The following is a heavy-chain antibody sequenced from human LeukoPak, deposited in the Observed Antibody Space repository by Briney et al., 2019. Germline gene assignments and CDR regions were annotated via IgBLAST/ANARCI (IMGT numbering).Heavy chain of an antibody. Sequence: SETLSLTCTVSGYSISSGYYWGWIRQPPGKGLEWIGSIYHSGSTYYNPSLKSRVTISVDTSKNQFSLKLSSVTAADTAVYYCAYRYCSGGSCLYSASPIDYWGQGTLVTVSS. D-gene: IGHD2-15*01. J-gene: IGHJ4*02. V-gene: IGHV4-38-2*02. CDR2: IYHSGST. CDR1: GYSISSGYY. CDR3: AYRYCSGGSCLYSASPIDY.